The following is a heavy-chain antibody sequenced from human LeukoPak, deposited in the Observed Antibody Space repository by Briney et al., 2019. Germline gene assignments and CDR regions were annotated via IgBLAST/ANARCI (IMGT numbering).Heavy chain of an antibody. V-gene: IGHV4-59*08. CDR3: ARLTLGEKYLDY. CDR2: IYHSGST. J-gene: IGHJ4*02. CDR1: GGSISSYY. Sequence: PSETLSLTCTVSGGSISSYYWSWIRQPAGKGLEWIGSIYHSGSTYYNPSLKSRVTISVDTSKNQFSLKLSSVTAADTAVYYCARLTLGEKYLDYWGQGTLVTVSS. D-gene: IGHD3-10*01.